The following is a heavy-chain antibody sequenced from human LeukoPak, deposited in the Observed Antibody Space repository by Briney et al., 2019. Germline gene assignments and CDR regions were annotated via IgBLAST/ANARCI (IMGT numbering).Heavy chain of an antibody. J-gene: IGHJ6*02. V-gene: IGHV1-2*04. D-gene: IGHD1-26*01. CDR2: INPNSGGT. Sequence: ASVKVSCKASGYTFTGYYMHWVRQAPGQGLEWMGWINPNSGGTNYAQKFQGWVTMTRDTSISTAYMELSRLRSDDTAVYYCARFGSGSDDPVKTEVLQGDSYYYGMDVWGQGTTVTVSS. CDR1: GYTFTGYY. CDR3: ARFGSGSDDPVKTEVLQGDSYYYGMDV.